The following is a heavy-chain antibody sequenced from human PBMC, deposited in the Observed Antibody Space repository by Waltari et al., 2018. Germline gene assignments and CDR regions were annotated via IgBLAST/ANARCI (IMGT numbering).Heavy chain of an antibody. CDR3: ARDLVVGSGDY. V-gene: IGHV1-2*02. D-gene: IGHD1-26*01. CDR1: GYPFTGYQ. CDR2: INPNSDGT. J-gene: IGHJ4*02. Sequence: QVHLVQSGAEVKKPGASVKVSCTASGYPFTGYQIHWVRHAPGQGLEWMGWINPNSDGTNYAQNVQGRVTITRDTSIRTADMELSRLRSDDTAMYYCARDLVVGSGDYWGQGTLVTVSS.